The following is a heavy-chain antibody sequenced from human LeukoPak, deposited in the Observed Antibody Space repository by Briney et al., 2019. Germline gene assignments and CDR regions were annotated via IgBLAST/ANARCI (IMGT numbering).Heavy chain of an antibody. D-gene: IGHD5-18*01. CDR3: ARDALQQLWYDPFDY. CDR2: ISSSSSYI. J-gene: IGHJ4*02. CDR1: GFTFSSYS. V-gene: IGHV3-21*01. Sequence: GGSLRLSCAASGFTFSSYSMTWVRQAPGKGLEWVSSISSSSSYIYYADSVKGRFTISRDNAKNSLYLQMNSLRAEDTAVYYCARDALQQLWYDPFDYRGQGTLVTVSS.